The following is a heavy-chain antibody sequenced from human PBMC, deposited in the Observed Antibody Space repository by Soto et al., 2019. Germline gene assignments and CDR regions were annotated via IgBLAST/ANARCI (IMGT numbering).Heavy chain of an antibody. Sequence: ASVKVSCKASGYTFTSYGISWVRQAPGQGLEWMGWISAYNGNTNYAQKLQGRVTMTTDTSTSTAYMELRSLRSDDTAVYYCATYSSSSYYYYGMDVWGQGTTVTVS. J-gene: IGHJ6*02. D-gene: IGHD6-6*01. V-gene: IGHV1-18*01. CDR3: ATYSSSSYYYYGMDV. CDR2: ISAYNGNT. CDR1: GYTFTSYG.